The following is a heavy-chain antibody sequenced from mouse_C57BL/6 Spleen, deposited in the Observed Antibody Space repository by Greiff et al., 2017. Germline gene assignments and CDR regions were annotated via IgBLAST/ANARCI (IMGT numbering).Heavy chain of an antibody. J-gene: IGHJ4*01. Sequence: QVQLQQPGAELVRPGSSVKLSCKASGYTFTSYWMDWVKQRPGQGLEWIGNIYPSDSETHYNQKFKDKATLTVDKSSSTAYMQLSSLTSEDSAVYYCARWGFITTVVATDYCAMDYWGQGTSVTVSS. CDR2: IYPSDSET. CDR1: GYTFTSYW. V-gene: IGHV1-61*01. CDR3: ARWGFITTVVATDYCAMDY. D-gene: IGHD1-1*01.